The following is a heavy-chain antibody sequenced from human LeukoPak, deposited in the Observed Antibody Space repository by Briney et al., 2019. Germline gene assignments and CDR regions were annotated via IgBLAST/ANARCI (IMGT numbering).Heavy chain of an antibody. CDR1: GGPINNQY. D-gene: IGHD5-18*01. V-gene: IGHV4-59*11. CDR3: ARDQVGYGLDY. Sequence: PSETLSLTCIVSGGPINNQYWSWIRQPPGQGLERIGYIFDTGNTNYNPSLKSRVAISLDTSKNQFSLKLSSVTAADTAVYYCARDQVGYGLDYWGQGTLVTVSS. J-gene: IGHJ4*02. CDR2: IFDTGNT.